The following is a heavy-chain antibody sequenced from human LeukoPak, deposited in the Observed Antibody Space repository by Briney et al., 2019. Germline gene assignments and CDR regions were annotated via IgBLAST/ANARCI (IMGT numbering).Heavy chain of an antibody. CDR3: ARQTCSSTSCFPYYYGMDV. D-gene: IGHD2-2*01. Sequence: GESLKISCKGSGYSFTSYWIGWVRQMPGKGLEWMGIIYPGDSGTRYSPSFQGQVTISADKSISTAYLQWSSLKASDTAMYYCARQTCSSTSCFPYYYGMDVWGQGTTVTVSS. CDR1: GYSFTSYW. CDR2: IYPGDSGT. J-gene: IGHJ6*02. V-gene: IGHV5-51*01.